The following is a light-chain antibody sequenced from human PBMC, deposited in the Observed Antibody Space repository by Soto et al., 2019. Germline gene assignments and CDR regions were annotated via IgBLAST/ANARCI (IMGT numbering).Light chain of an antibody. CDR2: KAS. Sequence: DIQMTQSPSTLSGSVGDRVTITCRASQTISSWLAWYQQKPGKAPKLLIYKASTLKSGVPSRFSGSGSGTEFTLTISSLQPDDFASYVCQHYNSYSEAFGQGTKVELK. CDR1: QTISSW. V-gene: IGKV1-5*03. J-gene: IGKJ1*01. CDR3: QHYNSYSEA.